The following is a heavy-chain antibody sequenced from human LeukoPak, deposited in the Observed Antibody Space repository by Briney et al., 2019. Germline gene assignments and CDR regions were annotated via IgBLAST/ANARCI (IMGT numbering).Heavy chain of an antibody. V-gene: IGHV1-18*01. CDR3: ARDQRRYCSGGSCYSFVY. J-gene: IGHJ4*02. CDR1: GYTFTSYG. Sequence: ASVKVSCKASGYTFTSYGISWVRQAPGQGLEWMGWISAYNGNTNYAQKLQGRVTMTTDTSTSTAYMELRSPRSDDTAVYYCARDQRRYCSGGSCYSFVYWGQGTLVTVSS. D-gene: IGHD2-15*01. CDR2: ISAYNGNT.